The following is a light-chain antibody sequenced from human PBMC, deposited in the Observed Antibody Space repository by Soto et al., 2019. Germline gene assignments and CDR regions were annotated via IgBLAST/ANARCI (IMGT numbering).Light chain of an antibody. Sequence: EIVMTQSPATLSVSPGERATLSCRASQSVSSNLAWYQQKPGQAPRLLIYGASTRATGIPARFSGSGSGTEFNLTITILQSEAFAVYYCQQYNNWPPWTFGQGTQVEIK. J-gene: IGKJ1*01. CDR2: GAS. V-gene: IGKV3-15*01. CDR1: QSVSSN. CDR3: QQYNNWPPWT.